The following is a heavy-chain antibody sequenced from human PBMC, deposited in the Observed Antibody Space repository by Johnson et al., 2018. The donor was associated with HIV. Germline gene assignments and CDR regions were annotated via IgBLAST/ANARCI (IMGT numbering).Heavy chain of an antibody. J-gene: IGHJ3*02. V-gene: IGHV3-66*02. CDR3: AKEPRPGIVATDDAFDI. CDR2: IYSGGTT. Sequence: VQLVESGGGLVQPGGSLRLSCAASGFTFDDYGMSWVRQVPGKGLEWVSVIYSGGTTYYADSVKGRFTISRDNSKNTLYLQMNSLRAEDTAVYYCAKEPRPGIVATDDAFDIWGQGTMVTVSS. D-gene: IGHD5-12*01. CDR1: GFTFDDYG.